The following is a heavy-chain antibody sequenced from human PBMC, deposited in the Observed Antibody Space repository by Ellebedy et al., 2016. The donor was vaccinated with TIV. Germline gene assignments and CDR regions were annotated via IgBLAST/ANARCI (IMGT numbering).Heavy chain of an antibody. J-gene: IGHJ4*02. D-gene: IGHD5/OR15-5a*01. CDR3: ARSAGSGLRVYGY. V-gene: IGHV3-21*01. CDR1: GFTFSSYS. Sequence: GESLKISXAASGFTFSSYSMNWVRQAPGKGLEWVSSISSSSSYIYYADSVKGRFTISRDNAKNSLYLQMNSLRAEDTAVYYCARSAGSGLRVYGYWGQGTLVTVSS. CDR2: ISSSSSYI.